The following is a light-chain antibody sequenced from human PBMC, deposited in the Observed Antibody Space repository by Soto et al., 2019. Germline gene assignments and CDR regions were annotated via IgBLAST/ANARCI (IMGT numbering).Light chain of an antibody. J-gene: IGLJ1*01. CDR3: SSYSTSSTRV. CDR1: SSDVGAYNY. CDR2: DVS. V-gene: IGLV2-14*01. Sequence: QSALTQPASVSGSPGQSITISCTGTSSDVGAYNYVSWYQQLPGKAPKLMIYDVSNRPSGVSNRFSGSKSGNTASLTISGLQAEDEADYYCSSYSTSSTRVFGTGTKLTVL.